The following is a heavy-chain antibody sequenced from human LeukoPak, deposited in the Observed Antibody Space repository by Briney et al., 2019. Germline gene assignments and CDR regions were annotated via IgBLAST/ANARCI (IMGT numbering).Heavy chain of an antibody. CDR3: ARWQASLDAFDI. Sequence: ASVKVSCKASGYTFTSYGISWVRQAPGQGLEWMGWIGAYNGNTNYAQKLQGRVTMTTDTSTSTAYMELRSLRSDDTAVYYCARWQASLDAFDIWGQGTMVTVSS. CDR1: GYTFTSYG. CDR2: IGAYNGNT. V-gene: IGHV1-18*01. J-gene: IGHJ3*02.